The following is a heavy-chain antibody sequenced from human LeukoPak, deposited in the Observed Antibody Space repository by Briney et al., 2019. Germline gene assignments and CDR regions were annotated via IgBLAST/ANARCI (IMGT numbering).Heavy chain of an antibody. V-gene: IGHV4-39*07. D-gene: IGHD6-13*01. J-gene: IGHJ6*03. CDR1: GGSISSSSYY. CDR3: ARESRRIAAAGPSYYMDV. Sequence: SETLSLTCTVSGGSISSSSYYWGWIRQPPGKGLEWIGSIYYSGSTYYNPSLKSRVTISVDTSKNQFSLMLNSVTAADTAVYYCARESRRIAAAGPSYYMDVWGRGTMVTVSS. CDR2: IYYSGST.